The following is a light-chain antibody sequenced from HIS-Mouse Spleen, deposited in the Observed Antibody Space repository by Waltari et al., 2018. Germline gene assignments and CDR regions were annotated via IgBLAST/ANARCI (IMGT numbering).Light chain of an antibody. J-gene: IGLJ2*01. V-gene: IGLV2-23*01. CDR1: SSDVGSYNL. CDR2: EGS. CDR3: CSYAGSSPYVV. Sequence: QSALTQPASVSGSPGQSITISCTGTSSDVGSYNLVSWYQQHPGKAPKLMIYEGSKRPSGVPNGFAGSKSGNTASLTISGLQAEDEADYYCCSYAGSSPYVVFGGGTKLTVL.